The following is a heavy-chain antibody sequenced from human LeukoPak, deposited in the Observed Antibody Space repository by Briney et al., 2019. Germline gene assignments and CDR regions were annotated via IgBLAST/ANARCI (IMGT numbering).Heavy chain of an antibody. D-gene: IGHD2-8*01. J-gene: IGHJ4*02. CDR2: IRYDGSNK. Sequence: GGSLRLSCAASGFTFSSYGMHWVRQAPGKGLECVAFIRYDGSNKYYADSVKGRFTISRDNSKSTLYLQMNSLRDDDSAAYFCARVYLERLTAGYFDHWGQGTQVTVSP. CDR3: ARVYLERLTAGYFDH. V-gene: IGHV3-30*02. CDR1: GFTFSSYG.